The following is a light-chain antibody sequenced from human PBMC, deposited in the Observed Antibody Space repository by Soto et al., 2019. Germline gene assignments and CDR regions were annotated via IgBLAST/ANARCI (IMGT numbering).Light chain of an antibody. J-gene: IGKJ4*01. V-gene: IGKV3-20*01. CDR2: GAS. CDR1: QTVKNDY. Sequence: ETVLTHSPCPLSLSPGAGSNLSCRASQTVKNDYLDWYQQRRGMPPRLLIFGASGRATGIPERVSGSGSGTDFTLTITRLQPEDFAVYYCQQYGSSPLTFGGGTKVDIK. CDR3: QQYGSSPLT.